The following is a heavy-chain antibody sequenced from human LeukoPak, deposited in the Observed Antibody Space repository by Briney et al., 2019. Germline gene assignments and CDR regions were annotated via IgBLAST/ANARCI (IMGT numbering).Heavy chain of an antibody. CDR1: GGSISSYY. Sequence: KPSETLSLTCTVSGGSISSYYWSWIRQPPGKGLEWIGYIYYSGSTSYNPSLKSRVTISVDTSKNQFSLKLSSVTAADTAVYYCARDRGSSGWYGDVFDIWGQGTMVTVSS. CDR3: ARDRGSSGWYGDVFDI. J-gene: IGHJ3*02. D-gene: IGHD6-19*01. V-gene: IGHV4-59*01. CDR2: IYYSGST.